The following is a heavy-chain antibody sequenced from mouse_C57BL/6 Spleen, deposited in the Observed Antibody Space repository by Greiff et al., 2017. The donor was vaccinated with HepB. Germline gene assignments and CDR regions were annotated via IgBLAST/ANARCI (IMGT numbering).Heavy chain of an antibody. CDR1: GYTFTSYW. Sequence: QVQLQQPGAELVMPGASVKLSCKASGYTFTSYWMHWVKQRPGQGLEWIGEIDPSDSYTNYNQKFKGKSTLTVDKSSSTAYMQLSSLTSEDSAVYYCARRGRPYYAMDYWGQGPSVTVSS. CDR2: IDPSDSYT. CDR3: ARRGRPYYAMDY. J-gene: IGHJ4*01. V-gene: IGHV1-69*01.